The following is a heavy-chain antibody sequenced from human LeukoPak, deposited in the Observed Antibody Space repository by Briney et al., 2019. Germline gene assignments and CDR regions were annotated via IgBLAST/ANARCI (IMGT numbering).Heavy chain of an antibody. CDR2: ISGSGGST. D-gene: IGHD5-18*01. Sequence: ETLSLTCAVYGGSFSGYYWSWVRQAPGKGLEWVSAISGSGGSTYYADSVKGRFTISRDNSKNTLYLQMNSLRAEDTAVYYCAKRDSAIRLWLSPYYFDYWGQGTLVTVSS. CDR1: GGSFSGYY. CDR3: AKRDSAIRLWLSPYYFDY. V-gene: IGHV3-23*01. J-gene: IGHJ4*02.